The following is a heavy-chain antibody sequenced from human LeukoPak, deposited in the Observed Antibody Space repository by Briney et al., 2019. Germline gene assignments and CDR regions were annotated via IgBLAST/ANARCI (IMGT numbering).Heavy chain of an antibody. J-gene: IGHJ4*02. CDR3: AKDSYYGSLY. V-gene: IGHV3-9*01. CDR2: ISWNSGSI. D-gene: IGHD3-10*01. Sequence: GGSLRLSCAASGFTFDDYAMHWVRQAPGKGLEWVSGISWNSGSIGYADSVKGRFTISRDNAKNSLYLQMNSLRAEDTALYYCAKDSYYGSLYWGQGTLVTVSS. CDR1: GFTFDDYA.